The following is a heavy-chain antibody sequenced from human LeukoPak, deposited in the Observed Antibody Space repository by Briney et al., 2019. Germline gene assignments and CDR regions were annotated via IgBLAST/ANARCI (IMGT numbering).Heavy chain of an antibody. Sequence: QAGGSLRLSCAASGFTFSSYEMNWVRQAPGKGLEWVSYISSSGSTIYYADSVKGRFTISRDNSKNTLYLQMNSLRAEDTAVYYCAKDPTYSSSEDYWGQGTLVTVSS. D-gene: IGHD6-13*01. CDR2: ISSSGSTI. CDR1: GFTFSSYE. J-gene: IGHJ4*02. V-gene: IGHV3-48*03. CDR3: AKDPTYSSSEDY.